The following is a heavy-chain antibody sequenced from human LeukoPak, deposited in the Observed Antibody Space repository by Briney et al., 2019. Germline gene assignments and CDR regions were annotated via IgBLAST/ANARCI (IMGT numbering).Heavy chain of an antibody. J-gene: IGHJ6*03. CDR2: TRNKANSYTT. CDR3: ARGEVGGSCYHACYMDV. D-gene: IGHD2-15*01. Sequence: GGSLRLSCAASGFSFGGYAMTWVRQAPGKGLEWVGCTRNKANSYTTEYAASVKGRFTISRDDSKNSLYLQMNSLKTEDTAVYYCARGEVGGSCYHACYMDVWGKGTTVTVSS. CDR1: GFSFGGYA. V-gene: IGHV3-72*01.